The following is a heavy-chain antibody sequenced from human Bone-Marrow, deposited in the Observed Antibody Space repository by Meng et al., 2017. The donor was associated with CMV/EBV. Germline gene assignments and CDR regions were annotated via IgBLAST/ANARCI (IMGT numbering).Heavy chain of an antibody. CDR1: GYTFTSYD. V-gene: IGHV1-8*01. J-gene: IGHJ6*02. Sequence: ASVKVSCKASGYTFTSYDINWVRQATGQGLEWMGWMNPNSGNTGYAQKFQGRVTMTRNTSISTAYMELSSLRSEDTAVYYCARGNWGSMHYGMDGWGQGTTVTVSS. D-gene: IGHD7-27*01. CDR3: ARGNWGSMHYGMDG. CDR2: MNPNSGNT.